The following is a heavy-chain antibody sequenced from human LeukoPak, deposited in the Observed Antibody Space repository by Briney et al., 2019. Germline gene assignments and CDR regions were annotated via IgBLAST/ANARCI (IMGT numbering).Heavy chain of an antibody. CDR1: GGSISSYY. V-gene: IGHV4-34*01. D-gene: IGHD2-15*01. CDR3: ARAPDIVVVVAAPVGAFDI. CDR2: INHSGST. Sequence: TSETLSLTCTVSGGSISSYYWSWIRQPPGKGLEWIEEINHSGSTNYNPSLKSRVTISVDTSKNQFSLKLSSVTAADTAVYYCARAPDIVVVVAAPVGAFDIWGQGTMVTVSS. J-gene: IGHJ3*02.